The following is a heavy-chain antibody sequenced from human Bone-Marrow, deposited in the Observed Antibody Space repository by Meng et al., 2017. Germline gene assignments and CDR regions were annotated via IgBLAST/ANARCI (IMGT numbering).Heavy chain of an antibody. CDR2: IHYSGST. CDR1: GGSISGYY. J-gene: IGHJ6*02. V-gene: IGHV4-59*01. CDR3: ARGDYYDSSGPHALYYYYGMDV. D-gene: IGHD3-22*01. Sequence: GSLRLSCTVSGGSISGYYWSWIRQPPGKGLEWIGYIHYSGSTNYNPSLKTRVAISVDTSKNQFSLKLSSVTAADTAVYYCARGDYYDSSGPHALYYYYGMDVWGQGTTVTVSS.